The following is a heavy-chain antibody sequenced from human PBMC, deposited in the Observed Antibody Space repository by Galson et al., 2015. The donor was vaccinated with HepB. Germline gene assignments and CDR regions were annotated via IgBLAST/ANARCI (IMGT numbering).Heavy chain of an antibody. J-gene: IGHJ4*02. CDR3: ATGGHYFGA. V-gene: IGHV3-15*01. CDR2: IKRKREGGTT. Sequence: SLRLSCAGSEFSMSDAWMSWVRQAPGRGLEWIGRIKRKREGGTTEYGAPLKGRVRISRDESQNTLYLLMNGLETEDTAIYHCATGGHYFGAWGQGTLVTVSS. CDR1: EFSMSDAW. D-gene: IGHD3-10*01.